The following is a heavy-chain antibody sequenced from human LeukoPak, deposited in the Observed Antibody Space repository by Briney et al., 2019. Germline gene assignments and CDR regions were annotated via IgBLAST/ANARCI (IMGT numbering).Heavy chain of an antibody. Sequence: PGGSLRLSCAASGFTFSSYSMNWVRRAPGKGLEWIGSIYHHSGTTYYNPSLKSRVAISVDTSKNQFSLKLTSVTAADAAVYYCAAYGAVTGHYGRFDYWGQGTLVTVSS. D-gene: IGHD6-19*01. V-gene: IGHV4-38-2*01. J-gene: IGHJ4*02. CDR1: GFTFSSYS. CDR2: IYHHSGTT. CDR3: AAYGAVTGHYGRFDY.